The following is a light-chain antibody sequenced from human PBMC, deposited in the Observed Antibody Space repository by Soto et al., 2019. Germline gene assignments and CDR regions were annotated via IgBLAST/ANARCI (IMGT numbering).Light chain of an antibody. CDR3: ETWDSNTRV. J-gene: IGLJ3*02. CDR1: SGHSSYI. Sequence: QLVLTQSSSASASLGSSVKLTCTLSSGHSSYIIAWHQQQPGKAPRYLMKLEGSGSYNKGSGVPDRFSGSSSGADRYLTISNLQLEDEADYYCETWDSNTRVFAGGTKLTVL. V-gene: IGLV4-60*02. CDR2: LEGSGSY.